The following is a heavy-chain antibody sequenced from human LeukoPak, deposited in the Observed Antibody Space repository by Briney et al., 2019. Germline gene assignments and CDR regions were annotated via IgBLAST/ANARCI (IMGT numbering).Heavy chain of an antibody. CDR1: GYTVTSYD. V-gene: IGHV1-18*01. J-gene: IGHJ5*02. CDR3: ARDSEMVRGGGWTPENWFDP. CDR2: ISAYNGNA. Sequence: ASVKVSCKASGYTVTSYDINWVRQATGQGLGGMGWISAYNGNANYAPKLQARVTMTTATSTSPAYLELRSLRSDDTAVYYCARDSEMVRGGGWTPENWFDPWGQGTLVTVSS. D-gene: IGHD3-10*01.